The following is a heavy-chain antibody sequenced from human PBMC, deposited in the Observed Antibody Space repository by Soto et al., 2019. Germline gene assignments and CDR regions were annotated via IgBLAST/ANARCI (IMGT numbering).Heavy chain of an antibody. V-gene: IGHV1-69*01. D-gene: IGHD5-12*01. CDR3: ATTGDGYNFAF. Sequence: QMQLVQSGAEVKKPGSSVKVSCKSSGGTFSSYEVNWVRQAPGQGLEWVGGVIPIFGTTKYAPKFQGRIAISADQSTTMSYIELSSLRSEDTAVYFCATTGDGYNFAFWGQGTPVTVSS. CDR2: VIPIFGTT. CDR1: GGTFSSYE. J-gene: IGHJ4*02.